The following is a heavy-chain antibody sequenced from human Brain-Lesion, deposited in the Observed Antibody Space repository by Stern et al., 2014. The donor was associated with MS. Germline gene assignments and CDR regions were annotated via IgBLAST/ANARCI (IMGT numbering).Heavy chain of an antibody. D-gene: IGHD2-21*01. CDR3: ARDLIRGYGLDV. V-gene: IGHV4-61*02. CDR2: IYPSGST. CDR1: GDSINSDIHH. J-gene: IGHJ6*02. Sequence: QVQLQESGPGLVKPSQTLSLICTVSGDSINSDIHHWSWIRQPAGKGLEWIGRIYPSGSTNYNPALKGGVTIKRDASKQFPGKGSSGTAADTAVYYCARDLIRGYGLDVWGQGTTVTVSS.